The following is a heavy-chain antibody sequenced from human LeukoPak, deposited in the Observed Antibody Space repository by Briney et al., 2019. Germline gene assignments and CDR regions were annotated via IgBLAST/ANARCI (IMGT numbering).Heavy chain of an antibody. Sequence: GSLRLSCTASGFTLSSYEMSWIRQAPGKGLEWIGEIIDSGSTKYNSSLKSRVTISVDTSKNQFSLKLSSVTAADTAVYYCARGRRLWFGELLLGSWFDPWGQGTLVTVSS. J-gene: IGHJ5*02. CDR3: ARGRRLWFGELLLGSWFDP. CDR1: GFTLSSYE. V-gene: IGHV4-34*01. D-gene: IGHD3-10*01. CDR2: IIDSGST.